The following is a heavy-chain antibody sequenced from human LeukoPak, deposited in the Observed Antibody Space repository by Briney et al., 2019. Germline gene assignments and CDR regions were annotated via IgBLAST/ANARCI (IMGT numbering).Heavy chain of an antibody. D-gene: IGHD6-13*01. V-gene: IGHV3-30*18. J-gene: IGHJ6*04. CDR2: ISYDGSNK. Sequence: GGSLRLSCAASGFTLSSYGMHWVRQAPGKGLEWVAVISYDGSNKYYADSVKGRFTISRDNSKNTLYLQMNSLRAEDTAVYYCAKPLYGSSSPSPNRHYYYGMDVWGKGTTVTVSS. CDR1: GFTLSSYG. CDR3: AKPLYGSSSPSPNRHYYYGMDV.